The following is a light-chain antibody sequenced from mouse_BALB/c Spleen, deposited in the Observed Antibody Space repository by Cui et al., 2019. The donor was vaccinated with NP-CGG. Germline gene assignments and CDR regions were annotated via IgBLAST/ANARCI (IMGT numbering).Light chain of an antibody. Sequence: QAVVTQESALTTSPGETLTLTCRSSTGAVTTSNYANWVQEKPDHLFTSIISGTNNRAPGVPARFSGSLIGDKAALTITGAQTEDEAIYFCALWYSNHWMFGGGTKLTVL. CDR3: ALWYSNHWM. CDR1: TGAVTTSNY. V-gene: IGLV1*01. J-gene: IGLJ1*01. CDR2: GTN.